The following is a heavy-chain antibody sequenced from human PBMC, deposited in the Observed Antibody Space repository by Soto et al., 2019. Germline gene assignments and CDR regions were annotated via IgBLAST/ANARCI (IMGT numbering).Heavy chain of an antibody. CDR3: ASGYSGYDFCFDY. J-gene: IGHJ4*02. Sequence: SETLSLTCTVSGGSISSSSYYWGWIRQPPGKGLEWIGSIYYSGSTYYNPSLKSRVTISVDTSKNQFSLKLSSVTAADTAVYYCASGYSGYDFCFDYWGQGTLVSVFS. V-gene: IGHV4-39*01. CDR2: IYYSGST. D-gene: IGHD5-12*01. CDR1: GGSISSSSYY.